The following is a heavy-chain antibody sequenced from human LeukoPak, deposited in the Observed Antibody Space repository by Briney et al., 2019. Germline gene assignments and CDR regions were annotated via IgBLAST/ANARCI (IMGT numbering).Heavy chain of an antibody. CDR1: GFTVDSNY. CDR2: IYTGGNT. V-gene: IGHV3-53*01. Sequence: GGSLRLSCAASGFTVDSNYLSWVRQAPGKGLEWVSTIYTGGNTYYAASVKGRFTISRDFSKNTVFLHMNSLRAEDTAMYYCAREVGATYFDYWGQGTLVTVSS. J-gene: IGHJ4*02. CDR3: AREVGATYFDY. D-gene: IGHD1-26*01.